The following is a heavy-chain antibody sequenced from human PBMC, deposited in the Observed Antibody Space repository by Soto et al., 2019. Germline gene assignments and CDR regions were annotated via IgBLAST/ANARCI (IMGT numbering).Heavy chain of an antibody. J-gene: IGHJ6*02. V-gene: IGHV3-33*01. CDR3: ARPSGTGYSYYYYGMDV. CDR1: GFTFSSYG. Sequence: PGGSLRLTGIASGFTFSSYGIHWVRQTPGKGLEWVAVIWYDGSKKHYAESVEGRFTISRDNSKNTVYLQMNNLRREDSAVYYCARPSGTGYSYYYYGMDVWGQGTSFTVSS. CDR2: IWYDGSKK. D-gene: IGHD3-9*01.